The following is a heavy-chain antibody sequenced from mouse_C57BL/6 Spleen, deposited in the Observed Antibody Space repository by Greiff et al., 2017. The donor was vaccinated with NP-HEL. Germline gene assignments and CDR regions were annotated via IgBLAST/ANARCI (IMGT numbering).Heavy chain of an antibody. J-gene: IGHJ1*03. CDR1: GFTFSSYA. V-gene: IGHV5-9-1*02. CDR3: TRGGTTVVAYWYFDV. D-gene: IGHD1-1*01. CDR2: ISSGGDYI. Sequence: EVKVVESGEGLVKPGGSLKLSCAASGFTFSSYAMSWVRQTPEKRLEWVAYISSGGDYIYYADTVKGRFTISRDNARNTLYLQMSSLKSEDTAMYYCTRGGTTVVAYWYFDVWGTGTTVTVSS.